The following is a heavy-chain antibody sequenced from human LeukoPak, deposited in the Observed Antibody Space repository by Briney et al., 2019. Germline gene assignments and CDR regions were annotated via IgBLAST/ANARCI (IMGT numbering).Heavy chain of an antibody. V-gene: IGHV4-59*01. J-gene: IGHJ4*02. Sequence: SETLSLTCTVSGGSISSYYWSWIRQPPGEGLEWIGYIYYSGSTNYNPSLKSRVTISVDTSKNQFSLKLSSVTAADTAVYYCARDKGQPFDYWGQGTLVTVSS. CDR1: GGSISSYY. CDR2: IYYSGST. CDR3: ARDKGQPFDY.